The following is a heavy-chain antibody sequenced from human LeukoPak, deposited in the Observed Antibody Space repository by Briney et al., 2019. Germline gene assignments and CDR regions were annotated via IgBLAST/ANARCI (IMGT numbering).Heavy chain of an antibody. V-gene: IGHV5-51*01. D-gene: IGHD1-26*01. Sequence: GEPLKFSCQGFGYSFTSYWIGWVGRPHGKGLEGMGSIYPGDSDIRYSPSFQGQVTISAEESISTAYLQWSSLKASDTAVYYCARRDGGSYQFDYWGQGTLVTVSS. CDR2: IYPGDSDI. J-gene: IGHJ4*02. CDR1: GYSFTSYW. CDR3: ARRDGGSYQFDY.